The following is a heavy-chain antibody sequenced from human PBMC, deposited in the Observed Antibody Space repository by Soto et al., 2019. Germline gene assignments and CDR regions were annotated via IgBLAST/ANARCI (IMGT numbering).Heavy chain of an antibody. CDR2: IYYSGST. CDR3: ARERIDYYYYGMDV. V-gene: IGHV4-59*01. J-gene: IGHJ6*02. Sequence: SETLSLTCTVSGGSTSSYYWSWIRQPPGKGLEWIGYIYYSGSTNYNPSLKSRVTISVDTSKNQFSLKLSSVTAADTAVYYCARERIDYYYYGMDVWGQGTTVTVSS. CDR1: GGSTSSYY. D-gene: IGHD3-16*02.